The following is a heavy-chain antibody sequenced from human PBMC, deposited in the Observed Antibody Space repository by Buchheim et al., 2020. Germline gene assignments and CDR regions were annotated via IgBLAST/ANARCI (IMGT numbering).Heavy chain of an antibody. D-gene: IGHD3-22*01. J-gene: IGHJ4*02. CDR2: ISSSGVTI. CDR1: GFTFSGFE. CDR3: ARGYYYDSSGSYFDY. Sequence: EVQLLESGGGLVQPGGSLRLSCAASGFTFSGFEINWVRQAPGKGLEWLSYISSSGVTIYHADSVKGRFTTSRDNAKNSLYLQMNSLRAEDTAVYYCARGYYYDSSGSYFDYWGQGTL. V-gene: IGHV3-48*03.